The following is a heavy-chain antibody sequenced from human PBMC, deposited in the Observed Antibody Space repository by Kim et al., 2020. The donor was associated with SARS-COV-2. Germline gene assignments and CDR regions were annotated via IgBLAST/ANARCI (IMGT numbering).Heavy chain of an antibody. CDR2: INPNSGGT. J-gene: IGHJ6*02. Sequence: ASVKVSCKASGYTFTGYYIHWVRQAPGQGLEWMGWINPNSGGTNYARKFQGRVTMTRDTSISTAYMELSRLRSDDTALYYCARDRGYSGVVYSLDVWGQGTTVTVSS. V-gene: IGHV1-2*02. CDR3: ARDRGYSGVVYSLDV. CDR1: GYTFTGYY. D-gene: IGHD3-10*01.